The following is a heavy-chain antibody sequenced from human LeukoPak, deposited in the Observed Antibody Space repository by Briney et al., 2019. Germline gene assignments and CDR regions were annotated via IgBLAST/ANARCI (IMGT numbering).Heavy chain of an antibody. Sequence: GGSLRLSCAASGFTCSSYAMRWGREAPGEGLEWGAVIWYDGSNKYYADSVKGRFTISRDNSKNPLYLQMNSLRAEDTAVYYCARGVHALWFGDESDYWGQGTLVSVSS. V-gene: IGHV3-30*07. J-gene: IGHJ4*02. CDR3: ARGVHALWFGDESDY. CDR2: IWYDGSNK. CDR1: GFTCSSYA. D-gene: IGHD3-10*01.